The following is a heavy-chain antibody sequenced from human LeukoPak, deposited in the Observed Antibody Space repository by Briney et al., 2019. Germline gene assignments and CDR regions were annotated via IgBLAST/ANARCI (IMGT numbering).Heavy chain of an antibody. Sequence: SETLSLTCTVSGGTISSYYWSWIRQPAGKGLEWIGRIYTSGSTNYNPSLKSRVTMSVDTSKNQFSLKLSSVTAADTAVYYCARSGYSSSALPYYYYYYMDVWGKGTTVTVSS. D-gene: IGHD6-6*01. CDR2: IYTSGST. CDR3: ARSGYSSSALPYYYYYYMDV. CDR1: GGTISSYY. J-gene: IGHJ6*03. V-gene: IGHV4-4*07.